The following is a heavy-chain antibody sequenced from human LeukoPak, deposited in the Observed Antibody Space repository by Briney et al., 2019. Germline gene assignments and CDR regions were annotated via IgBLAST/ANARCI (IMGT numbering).Heavy chain of an antibody. Sequence: SETLSLTCTVSGGSISSSSSYWGWIRQPPGMGLDWLGIIYFSGSTLYNPSLNSRVTISLDRSQNQVSLSLSSVTAADTARYYCATGKQRDYFYMDVWGKGTTVTVSS. J-gene: IGHJ6*03. V-gene: IGHV4-39*07. CDR2: IYFSGST. D-gene: IGHD1-26*01. CDR3: ATGKQRDYFYMDV. CDR1: GGSISSSSSY.